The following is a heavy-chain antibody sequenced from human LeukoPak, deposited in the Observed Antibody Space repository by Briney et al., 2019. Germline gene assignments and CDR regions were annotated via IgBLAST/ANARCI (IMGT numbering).Heavy chain of an antibody. J-gene: IGHJ6*02. CDR2: IKGDGSST. CDR1: GFTFSNYW. Sequence: GGFLRLSCAASGFTFSNYWMHWVRQTPGEGLVCVSLIKGDGSSTTYADSVKGRFTISRDNAKNTVYLQMNSLRAEDTAVYYCARGNYHAMDVWGQGTTVTVSS. CDR3: ARGNYHAMDV. V-gene: IGHV3-74*01.